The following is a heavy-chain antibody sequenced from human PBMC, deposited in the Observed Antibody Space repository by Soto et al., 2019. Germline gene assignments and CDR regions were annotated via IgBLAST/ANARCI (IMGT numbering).Heavy chain of an antibody. CDR3: ARDIFGANRGTFFDY. CDR1: GFTFSSNW. Sequence: GGSLRLSCAASGFTFSSNWMSWVRQAPGKGLERVANIKQDGSEKYYVDSVKGRFTISRDNAKNSLYLQMNSLRAEDTAVYYCARDIFGANRGTFFDYWCQGILVTGSS. J-gene: IGHJ4*02. CDR2: IKQDGSEK. D-gene: IGHD3-10*02. V-gene: IGHV3-7*01.